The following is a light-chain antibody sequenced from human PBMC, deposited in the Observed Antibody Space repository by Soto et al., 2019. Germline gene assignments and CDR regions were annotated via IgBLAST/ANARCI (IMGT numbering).Light chain of an antibody. CDR3: QSYDSSLISYV. CDR1: SSNIGAGYD. Sequence: QSVLTQPPSVSGARGQRVTISCTGSSSNIGAGYDVHWYQQLPGTAPKLLTYGNSNRPSGVPDRFSGSKSGASASLAITGLQAEDEADYFCQSYDSSLISYVFGTGTKLTVL. CDR2: GNS. V-gene: IGLV1-40*01. J-gene: IGLJ1*01.